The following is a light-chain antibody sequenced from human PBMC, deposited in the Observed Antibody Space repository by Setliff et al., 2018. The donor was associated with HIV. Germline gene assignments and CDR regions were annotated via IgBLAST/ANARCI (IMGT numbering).Light chain of an antibody. CDR1: SSAVGASNS. V-gene: IGLV2-11*01. CDR3: CSYAGSYTSLYV. Sequence: QSALTQPRSVSGSPGQSVTISCTGTSSAVGASNSVSWYQHHPGKAPKVIIYDVSDRPSGVPDRFSGSKSGNTASLTISGLQAEDEADYYCCSYAGSYTSLYVFGTGTRSPS. J-gene: IGLJ1*01. CDR2: DVS.